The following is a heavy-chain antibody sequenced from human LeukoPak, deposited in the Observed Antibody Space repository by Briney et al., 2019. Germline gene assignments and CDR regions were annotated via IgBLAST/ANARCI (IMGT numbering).Heavy chain of an antibody. CDR3: AKAFGTYYFDY. CDR1: GFTFSSYA. D-gene: IGHD1-1*01. V-gene: IGHV3-23*01. Sequence: GGSLRLSCAASGFTFSSYAMNWVRQAPGKGLEWVSAISGSDSSTYYADSVKGRFTISRDNSKNTLYLQMNSLRAEDTAVYYCAKAFGTYYFDYWGHGALVTVSS. J-gene: IGHJ4*01. CDR2: ISGSDSST.